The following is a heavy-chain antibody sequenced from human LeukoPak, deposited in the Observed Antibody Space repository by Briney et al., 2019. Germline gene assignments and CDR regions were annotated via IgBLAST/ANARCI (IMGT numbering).Heavy chain of an antibody. CDR1: GGSIGSYY. D-gene: IGHD6-13*01. CDR3: AREGVAAAGNLDY. J-gene: IGHJ4*02. Sequence: TGALSLTCTVSGGSIGSYYWSWIRQPPGKGLEWIGYIYYSGSTNYNPSLKSRVTISLDTSKNQFSMNLISVTAADTAVYYCAREGVAAAGNLDYWGQGTLVTV. V-gene: IGHV4-59*01. CDR2: IYYSGST.